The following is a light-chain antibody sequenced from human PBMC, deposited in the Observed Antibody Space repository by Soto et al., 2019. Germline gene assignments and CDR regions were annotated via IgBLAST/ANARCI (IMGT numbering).Light chain of an antibody. CDR3: LQHSTYPLT. CDR1: QGVSND. J-gene: IGKJ1*01. Sequence: DIQMTQFPASLSASVGDRVTLSCRASQGVSNDFAWYHQKPGNAPKRLIYAAASLQSGVPSGFSGSGSGTEFTLAISSLQPEDFATYYCLQHSTYPLTFGQGTKVDIK. CDR2: AAA. V-gene: IGKV1-17*01.